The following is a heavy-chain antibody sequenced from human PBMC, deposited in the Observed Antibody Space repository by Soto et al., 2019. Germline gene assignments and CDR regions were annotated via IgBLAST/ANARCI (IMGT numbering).Heavy chain of an antibody. Sequence: SETLSLTCTVSGGSMSSSNWWNWVRQPPGKGLEWIGETHHSGRTNYNPSLKSRVTISVDTSKNQFSLKLSSVTAADTAVYYCARSVFPWGQGTLVTVSS. CDR2: THHSGRT. J-gene: IGHJ5*02. CDR3: ARSVFP. CDR1: GGSMSSSNW. V-gene: IGHV4-4*02.